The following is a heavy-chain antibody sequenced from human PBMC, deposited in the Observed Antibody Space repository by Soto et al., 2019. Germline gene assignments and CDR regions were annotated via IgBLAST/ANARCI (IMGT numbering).Heavy chain of an antibody. Sequence: PGGSLRLSCAASGFTFSSYGMHWVRQAPGKGLEWVAVISYDGSNKYYADSVKGRFTISRDNSKNTLYLQMNSLRAEDTAVYYCAKDGPQWESLGEFDYWGQGTLVTVSS. D-gene: IGHD1-26*01. J-gene: IGHJ4*02. CDR2: ISYDGSNK. CDR1: GFTFSSYG. CDR3: AKDGPQWESLGEFDY. V-gene: IGHV3-30*18.